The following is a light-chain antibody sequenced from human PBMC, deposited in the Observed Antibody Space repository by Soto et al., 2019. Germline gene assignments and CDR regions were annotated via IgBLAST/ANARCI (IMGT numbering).Light chain of an antibody. CDR3: QQRSEWPIT. CDR2: GAS. V-gene: IGKV3-15*01. Sequence: EIVMTQSPATLSVSPGEGASLSCRASQSVRSNLAWYQQKPGQAPRLLIFGASTRATGIPARFSGSGSGADFTLTINSLEPEDFAVYYCQQRSEWPITFGQGTRLEIK. CDR1: QSVRSN. J-gene: IGKJ5*01.